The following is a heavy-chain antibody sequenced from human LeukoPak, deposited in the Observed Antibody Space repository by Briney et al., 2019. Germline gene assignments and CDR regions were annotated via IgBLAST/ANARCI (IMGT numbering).Heavy chain of an antibody. Sequence: GGSLRLSCAASGFTFSSYWMHWVRQAPGKGLVWVSGIKSDGSSTSYADSVKGRFTVSRDNAKNTLYLQMDSLRAEDTAVYYCAREGRFLDRSPVDYWGQGSLVTVSS. J-gene: IGHJ4*02. CDR3: AREGRFLDRSPVDY. D-gene: IGHD3/OR15-3a*01. CDR1: GFTFSSYW. CDR2: IKSDGSST. V-gene: IGHV3-74*01.